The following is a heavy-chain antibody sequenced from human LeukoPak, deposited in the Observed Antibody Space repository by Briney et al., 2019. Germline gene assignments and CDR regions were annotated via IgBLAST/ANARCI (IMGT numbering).Heavy chain of an antibody. CDR1: GGSISSGSYY. CDR3: ARPLGDTLYWYFDL. D-gene: IGHD1-26*01. Sequence: PSETLSLTCTVSGGSISSGSYYWGWIPQPPGRGLEWSGSIYYSGSTYYNPSLKSRVTISVDTSNKQFSLRLSSVTAADTAVYYCARPLGDTLYWYFDLWGRGTLVTV. CDR2: IYYSGST. V-gene: IGHV4-39*01. J-gene: IGHJ2*01.